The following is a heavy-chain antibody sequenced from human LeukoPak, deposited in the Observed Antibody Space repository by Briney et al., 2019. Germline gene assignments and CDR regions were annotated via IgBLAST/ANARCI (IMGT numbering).Heavy chain of an antibody. V-gene: IGHV3-74*01. J-gene: IGHJ4*02. Sequence: GGSLRLSCAASGFTFSGYWMEWVRQAPGKGLVWVSHINSDGSTTNYADSVKGRFTISRDNAKKTLYLQMSSLRAEDTAVYYCARGRGNYYYFDYWGQGTLVTVSS. CDR2: INSDGSTT. D-gene: IGHD1-26*01. CDR1: GFTFSGYW. CDR3: ARGRGNYYYFDY.